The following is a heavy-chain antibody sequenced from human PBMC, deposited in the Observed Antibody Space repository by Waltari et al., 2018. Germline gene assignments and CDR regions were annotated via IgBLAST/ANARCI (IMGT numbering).Heavy chain of an antibody. CDR2: ISGSGGST. Sequence: EVQLLESGGGLVQPGGSLRLSCAASGFTFSSYAMNWVRQALGKGLEWVSGISGSGGSTYYADSVKGRFTISRDNSKNTLYLQMNSLRVEDTAVYYCAKARLTPYGDYDGRDYWGLGTLVTVSS. CDR1: GFTFSSYA. J-gene: IGHJ4*02. V-gene: IGHV3-23*01. CDR3: AKARLTPYGDYDGRDY. D-gene: IGHD4-17*01.